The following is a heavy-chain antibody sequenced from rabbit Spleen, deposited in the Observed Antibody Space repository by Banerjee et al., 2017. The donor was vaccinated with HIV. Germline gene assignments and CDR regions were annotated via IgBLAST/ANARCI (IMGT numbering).Heavy chain of an antibody. CDR1: GFSFSSNVY. CDR2: IYISSGST. V-gene: IGHV1S40*01. CDR3: ATDTYDDYGDWGYYFNL. D-gene: IGHD2-1*01. J-gene: IGHJ4*01. Sequence: QSLEESGGDLVKPGASLTLTCTASGFSFSSNVYMCWVRQAPGKGLEWIACIYISSGSTYYASWAKGRFTISKTSSTTVTLQMTSLSGADTATYFCATDTYDDYGDWGYYFNLWGQGTLVTVS.